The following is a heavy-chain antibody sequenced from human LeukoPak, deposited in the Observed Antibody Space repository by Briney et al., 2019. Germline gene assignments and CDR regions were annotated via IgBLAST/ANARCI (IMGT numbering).Heavy chain of an antibody. CDR2: IIPIFGTA. CDR3: AREGDYYDSSGYQPFDY. CDR1: GGTFSSYA. J-gene: IGHJ4*02. D-gene: IGHD3-22*01. Sequence: ASVKVSCKASGGTFSSYAISWVRQAPGQGLEWMGGIIPIFGTANYAQKFQGRVTITADESTSTAYMELSSLRSEDTAVYYCAREGDYYDSSGYQPFDYWGQGTLVTVSS. V-gene: IGHV1-69*13.